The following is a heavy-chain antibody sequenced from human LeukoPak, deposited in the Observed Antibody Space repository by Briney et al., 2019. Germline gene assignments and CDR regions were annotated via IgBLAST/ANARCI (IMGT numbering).Heavy chain of an antibody. V-gene: IGHV3-74*01. D-gene: IGHD3-10*01. CDR1: GFTFSSYW. J-gene: IGHJ4*02. CDR2: INSDGSST. CDR3: ARDGGGPYYYGSGSYPLSFDY. Sequence: GGSLRPSCAASGFTFSSYWMHWVRQAPGKGLAWVSRINSDGSSTSYADSVKGRFTISRDNAKNTLYLQMNSLRAEDTAVYYCARDGGGPYYYGSGSYPLSFDYWGQGTLVTVSS.